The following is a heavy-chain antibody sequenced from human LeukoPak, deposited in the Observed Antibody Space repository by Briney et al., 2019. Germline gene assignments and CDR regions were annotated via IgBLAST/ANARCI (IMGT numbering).Heavy chain of an antibody. CDR3: ARDVALSTYHFDSSGLLDY. D-gene: IGHD3-22*01. CDR1: GFTLNEYY. Sequence: GGSLRLSCAASGFTLNEYYMAWIRQAPGKGLEWVSDISSSGSIIHYIDSVKGRFAISRYNAKNSLYLQMNSLRGEDTAVYYCARDVALSTYHFDSSGLLDYWGQGTLVTVSS. J-gene: IGHJ4*02. V-gene: IGHV3-11*04. CDR2: ISSSGSII.